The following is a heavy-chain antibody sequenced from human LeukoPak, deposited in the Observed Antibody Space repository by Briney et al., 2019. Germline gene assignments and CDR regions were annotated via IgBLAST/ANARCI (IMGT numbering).Heavy chain of an antibody. D-gene: IGHD3-22*01. CDR2: ISAYNGNT. J-gene: IGHJ4*02. Sequence: ASVKVSCKASGYTFTSYGISWVRQAPGQGLEWMGWISAYNGNTNYAQKLQGRVIMTTDTSTSTAYMELRSLRSDDTAVYYCARDQALYYYDSSGYRFDYWGQGTLVTVS. CDR1: GYTFTSYG. CDR3: ARDQALYYYDSSGYRFDY. V-gene: IGHV1-18*01.